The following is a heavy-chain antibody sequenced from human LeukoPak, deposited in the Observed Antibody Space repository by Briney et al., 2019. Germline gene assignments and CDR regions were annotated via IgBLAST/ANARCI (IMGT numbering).Heavy chain of an antibody. CDR1: GFSLSSYS. CDR2: IRNDRSYI. Sequence: PGGSLRLSCAGSGFSLSSYSMNWVRQAPGKGLEWVSYIRNDRSYIYYADSVEGRFTISRDNSKNTLYLQMNSLRAEDTAVYYCAKDRPIAAAGTGLFDYWGQGTLVTVSS. J-gene: IGHJ4*02. D-gene: IGHD6-13*01. V-gene: IGHV3-21*01. CDR3: AKDRPIAAAGTGLFDY.